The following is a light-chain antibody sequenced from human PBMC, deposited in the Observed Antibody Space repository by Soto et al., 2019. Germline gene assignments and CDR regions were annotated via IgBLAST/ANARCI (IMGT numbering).Light chain of an antibody. CDR3: QQYDNLPYT. CDR2: DAS. Sequence: DIQMTQSPSSLSASVGDRVTITCQASQDISNYLNWYQQKPGKAPKLLIYDASNLETGVPSRFSGSGSRTDFTLTISSLQPEDIATYYCQQYDNLPYTFGQRTKLEIK. V-gene: IGKV1-33*01. J-gene: IGKJ2*01. CDR1: QDISNY.